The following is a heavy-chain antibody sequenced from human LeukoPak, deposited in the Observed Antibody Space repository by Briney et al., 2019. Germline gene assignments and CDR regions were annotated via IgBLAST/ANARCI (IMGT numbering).Heavy chain of an antibody. J-gene: IGHJ4*02. CDR3: ARQTGFLDY. D-gene: IGHD1-1*01. CDR1: GYSISSGYY. CDR2: IYHSGGT. Sequence: PSETLSLTCAVSGYSISSGYYWGWIRQPPGKGLEWIGSIYHSGGTYYNPSLKSRVTISVDTSKNQFSLKLSSVTAADTAVYYCARQTGFLDYWGQGTLVTVSS. V-gene: IGHV4-38-2*01.